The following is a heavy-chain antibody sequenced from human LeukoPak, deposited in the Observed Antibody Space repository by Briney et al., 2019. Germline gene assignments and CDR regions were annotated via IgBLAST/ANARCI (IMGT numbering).Heavy chain of an antibody. Sequence: PGGSLRLSCAASGFTTSRFAMTWVRQAPGKGLEWVSSISGTGHSTNYADSVKGRFTSSRDNSTHTRYLQMNRLTADDTAVYYCAKQSSPRFYDFWAGYYPLDSWGQGTLVAVSS. V-gene: IGHV3-23*01. CDR3: AKQSSPRFYDFWAGYYPLDS. D-gene: IGHD3-3*01. J-gene: IGHJ4*02. CDR2: ISGTGHST. CDR1: GFTTSRFA.